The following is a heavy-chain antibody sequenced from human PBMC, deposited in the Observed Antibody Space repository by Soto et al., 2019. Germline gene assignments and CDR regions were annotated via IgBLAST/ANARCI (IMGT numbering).Heavy chain of an antibody. V-gene: IGHV3-30*02. J-gene: IGHJ1*01. CDR3: ATPLYYDSSVRQH. Sequence: PGGSLRLSCAASGFTFTNYGMHWVRQAPGKGLEWVSFIWYDGTKKFYADSVKGRFTISRDNSKNTLYLQMNSLRAEDTAVYYCATPLYYDSSVRQHWGQGTLVTVSS. CDR1: GFTFTNYG. D-gene: IGHD3-22*01. CDR2: IWYDGTKK.